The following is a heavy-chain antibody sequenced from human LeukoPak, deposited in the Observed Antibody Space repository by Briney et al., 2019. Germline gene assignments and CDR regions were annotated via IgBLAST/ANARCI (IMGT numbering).Heavy chain of an antibody. D-gene: IGHD6-19*01. V-gene: IGHV3-48*01. J-gene: IGHJ4*02. Sequence: GGSLRHSCAASGFTLSSYSMNWVRQAPGKGLEWVSYISGGSSTIYNADSVKGRFTISRDNAKNLLYLLMDTLRAEDTAVYYCARVGSNQWLDYWGQGTLVTVSS. CDR3: ARVGSNQWLDY. CDR1: GFTLSSYS. CDR2: ISGGSSTI.